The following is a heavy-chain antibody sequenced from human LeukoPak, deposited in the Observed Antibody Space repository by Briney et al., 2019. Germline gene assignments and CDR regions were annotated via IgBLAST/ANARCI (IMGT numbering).Heavy chain of an antibody. Sequence: ASVKVSCKASGYTFTSYGISWVRQAPGQGLEWMGWISAYNGKTNYAQKLQGRVTMTTDTSTSTAYMELRSLRSDDTAVYYCARIDIVVVPAALDYWGQGTLVTVSS. CDR3: ARIDIVVVPAALDY. V-gene: IGHV1-18*01. J-gene: IGHJ4*02. CDR2: ISAYNGKT. CDR1: GYTFTSYG. D-gene: IGHD2-2*01.